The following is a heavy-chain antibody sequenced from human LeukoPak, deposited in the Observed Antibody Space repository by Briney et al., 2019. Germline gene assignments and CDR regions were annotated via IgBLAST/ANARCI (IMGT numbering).Heavy chain of an antibody. CDR1: NDSISSGRYY. CDR2: IYTSGST. J-gene: IGHJ4*02. V-gene: IGHV4-61*02. CDR3: ARDRTGWLQADY. D-gene: IGHD5-24*01. Sequence: SQTLFLTCSVSNDSISSGRYYWIWIRQPAGKGLEWIGRIYTSGSTNYNPSLKSRVIISVDTSKNQFSLSLSSVTAADTAVYYCARDRTGWLQADYWGPGTLVTVSS.